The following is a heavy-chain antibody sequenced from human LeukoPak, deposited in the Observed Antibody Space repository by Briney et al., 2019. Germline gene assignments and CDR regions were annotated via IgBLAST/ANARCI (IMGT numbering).Heavy chain of an antibody. CDR2: IYYSGST. CDR1: GGSISSYY. CDR3: ASVFPGMDYYFDY. Sequence: SETLSLTCTVSGGSISSYYWSWIRQPPGKGLEWIGYIYYSGSTNYNPSLKSRVTISVDTSKNQFSLKLSSVTAADTAVYYCASVFPGMDYYFDYWGQGTLVTVSS. J-gene: IGHJ4*02. D-gene: IGHD3/OR15-3a*01. V-gene: IGHV4-59*01.